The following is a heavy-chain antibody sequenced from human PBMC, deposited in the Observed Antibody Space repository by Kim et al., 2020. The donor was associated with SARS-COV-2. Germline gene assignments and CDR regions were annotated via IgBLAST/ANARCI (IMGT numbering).Heavy chain of an antibody. D-gene: IGHD4-17*01. Sequence: GPVNGRLTISRDNSKDTLYLQMNSLRAEDTAVYYCAKDGHGDYVRNWFDPWGQGTLVTVSS. J-gene: IGHJ5*02. CDR3: AKDGHGDYVRNWFDP. V-gene: IGHV3-23*01.